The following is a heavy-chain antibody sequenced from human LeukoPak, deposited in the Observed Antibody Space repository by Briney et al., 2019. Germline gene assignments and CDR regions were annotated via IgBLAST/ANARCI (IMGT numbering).Heavy chain of an antibody. Sequence: GASVKVSCKASGLTFTSSAMQWVRQARGQRLEWIGWIVVGSGNTNYAQKFQERVTITRDMSTSTAYMELSSLRSEDTAVYYCAAAGYDSSGYRSDWGQGTLVTVSS. CDR3: AAAGYDSSGYRSD. J-gene: IGHJ4*02. CDR1: GLTFTSSA. D-gene: IGHD3-22*01. V-gene: IGHV1-58*02. CDR2: IVVGSGNT.